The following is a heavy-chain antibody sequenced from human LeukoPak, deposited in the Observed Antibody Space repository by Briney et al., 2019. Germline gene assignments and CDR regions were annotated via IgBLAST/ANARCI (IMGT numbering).Heavy chain of an antibody. CDR1: GGSFSGYY. J-gene: IGHJ4*02. CDR2: IYYSGST. V-gene: IGHV4-34*01. D-gene: IGHD5-24*01. CDR3: ARGRRDGYNLRHFDY. Sequence: MSSETLSLTCAVYGGSFSGYYWSWIRQPPGKGLEWIGSIYYSGSTYYNPSLKSRVSISADTSKNQFSLKLRSVTAADTAVYYCARGRRDGYNLRHFDYWGQGTLVTVSS.